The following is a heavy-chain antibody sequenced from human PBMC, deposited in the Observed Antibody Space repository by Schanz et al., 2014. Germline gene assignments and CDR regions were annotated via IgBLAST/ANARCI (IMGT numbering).Heavy chain of an antibody. V-gene: IGHV1-3*04. Sequence: QVQLVQSGAEVKKPGASVKVSCKASEYSFTSYSMHWVRQAPGQRLEWMGWINTGSGATKYSQNFQGRVTITRDTSASTAYMELSSLRSEDTAVYSCARGIGGYGANNYFDYWGQGTLVTVAS. J-gene: IGHJ4*02. CDR1: EYSFTSYS. CDR3: ARGIGGYGANNYFDY. D-gene: IGHD5-12*01. CDR2: INTGSGAT.